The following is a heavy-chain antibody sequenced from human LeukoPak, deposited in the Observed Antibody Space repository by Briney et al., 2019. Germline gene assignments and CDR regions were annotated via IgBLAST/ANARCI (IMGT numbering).Heavy chain of an antibody. CDR1: GYTFTSYD. D-gene: IGHD7-27*01. J-gene: IGHJ3*02. Sequence: ASVKVSCKASGYTFTSYDINWVRQATGQGLEWMGWMNPNSGNTGYAQKFQGRVTMTRNTSISTAYMELSSLRSEDTAVYHCAKDFLGTVPDVFDIWGQGTMVTVSS. CDR3: AKDFLGTVPDVFDI. CDR2: MNPNSGNT. V-gene: IGHV1-8*01.